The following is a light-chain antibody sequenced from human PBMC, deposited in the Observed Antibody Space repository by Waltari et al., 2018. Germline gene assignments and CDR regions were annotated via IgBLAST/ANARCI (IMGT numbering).Light chain of an antibody. V-gene: IGLV1-51*02. CDR2: EDS. J-gene: IGLJ7*01. CDR1: SSNIGHNY. Sequence: QSVLTPPPSVSAAPGQRVTISCSGGSSNIGHNYVSWYRQFPGTAPKLLIYEDSELPSGIPGRFSGSKSGTSATLDITGLQAGDEADYYCGTWDSSLSGAVFGGGTHLTVL. CDR3: GTWDSSLSGAV.